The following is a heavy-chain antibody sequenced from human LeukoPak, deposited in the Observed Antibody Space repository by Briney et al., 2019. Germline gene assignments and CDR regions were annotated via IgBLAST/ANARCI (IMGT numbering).Heavy chain of an antibody. D-gene: IGHD4-17*01. CDR1: GGSISRYY. Sequence: SETLSLTCTVSGGSISRYYWSWIRQPAGKGLEWIGRIYTSGSTNYTPSLKSRVTMSVDTSKNQCSLKLSSVTAADTAVYYCTRGATVDFDYWGQGTLVTVSS. V-gene: IGHV4-4*07. CDR2: IYTSGST. CDR3: TRGATVDFDY. J-gene: IGHJ4*02.